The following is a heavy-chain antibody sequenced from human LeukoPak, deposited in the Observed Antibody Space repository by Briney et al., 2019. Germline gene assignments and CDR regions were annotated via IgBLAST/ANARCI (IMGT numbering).Heavy chain of an antibody. J-gene: IGHJ4*02. CDR3: ARADYYGSGNADY. Sequence: PGGSLRLSCAASGFSFTTSWMHWVRQGPGKGLVWVSRINGDGRTTSYADSVRGRFTISRDNAKNSLYLQMNSLRAEDTAVYYCARADYYGSGNADYWGQGTLVTVSS. CDR2: INGDGRTT. V-gene: IGHV3-74*01. CDR1: GFSFTTSW. D-gene: IGHD3-10*01.